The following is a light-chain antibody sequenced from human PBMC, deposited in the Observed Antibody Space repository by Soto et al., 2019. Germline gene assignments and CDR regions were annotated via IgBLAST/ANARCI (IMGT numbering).Light chain of an antibody. CDR3: QQRSNWSLLT. CDR2: DTS. CDR1: QSVGSS. Sequence: EIVLTQSPATLSLSPGERATLSCRASQSVGSSFAWYQQKPGQAPRLLIHDTSNRATDIPARFSGSGSGTDFTLTISSLEPEDFAFYYCQQRSNWSLLTFGGGTNVEIK. V-gene: IGKV3-11*01. J-gene: IGKJ4*01.